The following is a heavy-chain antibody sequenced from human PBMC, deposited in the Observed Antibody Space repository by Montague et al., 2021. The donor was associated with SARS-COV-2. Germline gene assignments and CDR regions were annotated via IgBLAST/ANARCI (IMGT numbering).Heavy chain of an antibody. CDR2: ISTSAYYT. CDR3: TRDYRSIVGDGLDF. Sequence: SLRLSCAASGFTFSHYDMNWVRQAPGKGPEWISYISTSAYYTSYAGSVKGRFTISRDNGKNSLYLQTNSLRAEDTAVYYCTRDYRSIVGDGLDFWGQGTKVTVSS. D-gene: IGHD3-16*02. J-gene: IGHJ3*01. V-gene: IGHV3-48*03. CDR1: GFTFSHYD.